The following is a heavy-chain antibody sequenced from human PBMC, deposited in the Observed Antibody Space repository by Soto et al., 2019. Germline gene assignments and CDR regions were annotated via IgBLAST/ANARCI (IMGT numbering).Heavy chain of an antibody. D-gene: IGHD6-6*01. V-gene: IGHV3-23*01. CDR2: ISYDGATT. CDR1: GITFNIYA. CDR3: AKISSSSHIDY. Sequence: EAHLLESGGGLVQPGGSLRLSCAAFGITFNIYALSWVRQAPGKGLEWVSSISYDGATTFHAESVKGRFSTSRDNPKNTVYLQMNNLRVEDTAVYYCAKISSSSHIDYWGQGTLVTVSS. J-gene: IGHJ4*02.